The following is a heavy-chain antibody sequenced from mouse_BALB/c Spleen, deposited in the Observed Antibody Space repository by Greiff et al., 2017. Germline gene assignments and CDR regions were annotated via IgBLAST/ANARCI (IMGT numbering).Heavy chain of an antibody. D-gene: IGHD1-1*01. CDR3: ARRDYGGGGYAMDY. V-gene: IGHV1-54*01. Sequence: QVQLQQSGAELVRPGTSVKVSCKASGYAFTNYLIEWVKQRPGQGLEWIGVINPGSGGTNYNEKFKGKATLTADKSSSTAYMQLSSLTSDDSAVYFCARRDYGGGGYAMDYWGLGTSVTVSS. J-gene: IGHJ4*01. CDR2: INPGSGGT. CDR1: GYAFTNYL.